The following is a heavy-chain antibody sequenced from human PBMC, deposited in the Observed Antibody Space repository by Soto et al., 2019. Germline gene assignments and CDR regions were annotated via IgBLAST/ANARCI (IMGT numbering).Heavy chain of an antibody. Sequence: QLQLQESGPGLVKPSETLSLTCTVSGGSISSYYWSWIRQPPGKGLELIGYIYYSGSTNYNPSLKSRVTISVDTSKNQFALKLSSVTAADTAVYYCARQTKEWVRDWGQGTLVTVSS. CDR2: IYYSGST. J-gene: IGHJ4*02. V-gene: IGHV4-59*08. CDR3: ARQTKEWVRD. D-gene: IGHD3-10*01. CDR1: GGSISSYY.